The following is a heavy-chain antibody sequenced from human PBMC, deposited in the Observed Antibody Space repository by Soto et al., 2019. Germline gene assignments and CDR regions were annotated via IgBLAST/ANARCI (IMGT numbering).Heavy chain of an antibody. CDR2: IYHSGST. CDR1: CVSTSSYY. D-gene: IGHD3-22*01. Sequence: SETLSPTCTSSCVSTSSYYYCWSRPPPQKGLEWIVYIYHSGSTYYNPSLKSRVTISVDRSKNQFSLKLSSVTAADTAVYYCARGPPNSNWGQGTLVTVSS. V-gene: IGHV4-59*12. CDR3: ARGPPNSN. J-gene: IGHJ4*02.